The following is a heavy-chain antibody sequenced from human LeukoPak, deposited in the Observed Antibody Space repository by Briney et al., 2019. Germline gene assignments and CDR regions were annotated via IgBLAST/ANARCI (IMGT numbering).Heavy chain of an antibody. V-gene: IGHV3-23*01. Sequence: PGGSLRLSCAASGFTFSSYAMSWVRQAPGKGLEWVSAISGSGGSTYYADSVKGRFTISRDNSKNTVYLQMNSLRAEDTAVYHCARKKSVYRSSSSSYYYMDVWGKGTTVTVSS. J-gene: IGHJ6*03. D-gene: IGHD6-6*01. CDR1: GFTFSSYA. CDR3: ARKKSVYRSSSSSYYYMDV. CDR2: ISGSGGST.